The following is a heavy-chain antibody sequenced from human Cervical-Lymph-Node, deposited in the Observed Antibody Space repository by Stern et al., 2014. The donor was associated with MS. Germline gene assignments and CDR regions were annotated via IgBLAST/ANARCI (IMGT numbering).Heavy chain of an antibody. CDR3: AKGSRIVGSTEFDS. CDR2: ISGGGVST. J-gene: IGHJ4*02. Sequence: EMQLVESGGGLAQPGGSLRLSCAGSGFTFSDYAMSWVRQAPGKGLEWVSGISGGGVSTYYAASVQGRFNISRDKSMDTMYLQMSSLRVDDTAVYYCAKGSRIVGSTEFDSWGQGTLVTVSS. D-gene: IGHD1-26*01. CDR1: GFTFSDYA. V-gene: IGHV3-23*04.